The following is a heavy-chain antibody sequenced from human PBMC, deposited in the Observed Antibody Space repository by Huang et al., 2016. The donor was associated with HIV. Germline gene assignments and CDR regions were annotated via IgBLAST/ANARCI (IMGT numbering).Heavy chain of an antibody. Sequence: QLQLQESGPGLVKPSETLSLTCTVSDGSISSSSYYWGWIRQPPGKGLEWIATFFYDGNTYYNPSRKSRVTISVDTSKNQFSLNLGSVTAADTAVYYCAAMVRGVISYFDYWGQGTLVTVSS. D-gene: IGHD3-10*01. CDR1: DGSISSSSYY. CDR2: FFYDGNT. V-gene: IGHV4-39*01. CDR3: AAMVRGVISYFDY. J-gene: IGHJ4*02.